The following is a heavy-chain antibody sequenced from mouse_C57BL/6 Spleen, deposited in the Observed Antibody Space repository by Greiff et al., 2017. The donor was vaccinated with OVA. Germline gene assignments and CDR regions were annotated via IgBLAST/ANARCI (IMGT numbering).Heavy chain of an antibody. CDR1: GFTFSDYG. CDR2: ISSGSSTI. V-gene: IGHV5-17*01. CDR3: ARETGSSYNVDY. J-gene: IGHJ2*01. D-gene: IGHD1-1*01. Sequence: EVKLMESGGGLVKPGGSLKLSCAASGFTFSDYGMHWVRQAPEKGLEWVAYISSGSSTIYYADTVKGRFTISRYNAKNTLFLQMTSLRSEDTAMYYCARETGSSYNVDYWGQGTTLTVSS.